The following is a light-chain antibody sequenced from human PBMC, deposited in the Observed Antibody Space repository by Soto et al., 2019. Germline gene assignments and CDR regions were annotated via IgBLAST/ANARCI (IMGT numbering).Light chain of an antibody. J-gene: IGKJ1*01. CDR1: QTVNTY. V-gene: IGKV1-39*01. Sequence: DIQMTQSPSSLSASIGDIVAVTVRASQTVNTYLHWYQQKPGKAPKLLIYAASNLQSGVPSRFSGSGSGTNFTLSLNSLQPEDFATYYCQQGYSNPWTFGQGTKVDIK. CDR2: AAS. CDR3: QQGYSNPWT.